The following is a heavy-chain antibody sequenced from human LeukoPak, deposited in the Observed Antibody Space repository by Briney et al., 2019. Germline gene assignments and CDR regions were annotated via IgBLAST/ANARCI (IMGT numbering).Heavy chain of an antibody. J-gene: IGHJ4*02. D-gene: IGHD3-3*01. V-gene: IGHV1-69*05. CDR3: ARDTGDFWSGYFL. CDR2: IIPIFGTA. CDR1: GGTFSSYA. Sequence: SVKVSCKASGGTFSSYAISWVRQAPGQGLEWMGRIIPIFGTANYAQKFQGRVTITTDESTSTAYMELSSLRSEDTAVYYCARDTGDFWSGYFLWGQGTLVTVSS.